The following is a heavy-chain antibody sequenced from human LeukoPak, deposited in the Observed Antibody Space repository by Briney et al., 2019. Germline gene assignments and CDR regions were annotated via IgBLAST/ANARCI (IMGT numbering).Heavy chain of an antibody. Sequence: PGGSLRLSCAASGFTFSSYAMSWVRQAPGKGLEWVSAISGSGGSTYYADSVKGRFTISRDNSKNTLYLQTNSLRAEDTAVYYCAKSYSVAVAGNFDYWGQGTLVTVSS. J-gene: IGHJ4*02. V-gene: IGHV3-23*01. CDR3: AKSYSVAVAGNFDY. CDR1: GFTFSSYA. D-gene: IGHD6-19*01. CDR2: ISGSGGST.